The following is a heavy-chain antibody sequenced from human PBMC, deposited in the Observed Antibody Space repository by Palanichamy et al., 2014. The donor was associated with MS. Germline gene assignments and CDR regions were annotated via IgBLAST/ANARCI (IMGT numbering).Heavy chain of an antibody. V-gene: IGHV4-39*02. CDR2: IYYSGST. J-gene: IGHJ1*01. D-gene: IGHD6-25*01. Sequence: QLQLQESDPGLMKPSETLSLTCTVSGGSISSVSSYWGWIRQPPRKGLEWIGTIYYSGSTYYNPSLKSRVTISVDTSKNLFSLKVSSVTAADTAVYYCARLISATPPGRWGQGTLVIVSS. CDR1: GGSISSVSSY. CDR3: ARLISATPPGR.